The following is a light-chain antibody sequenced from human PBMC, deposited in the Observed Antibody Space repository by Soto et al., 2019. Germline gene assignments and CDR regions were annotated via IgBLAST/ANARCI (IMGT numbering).Light chain of an antibody. CDR1: QSVNNN. J-gene: IGKJ1*01. CDR3: QQYNNWPPWT. V-gene: IGKV3-15*01. Sequence: ELVLTQSPVTLSVSPGERATLSCTASQSVNNNVAWYQQNPGQAPRLLIYGASTRATGIPARFSGSGSGTEFTLTISSLQSEDFAVYYCQQYNNWPPWTFGQGTKVDI. CDR2: GAS.